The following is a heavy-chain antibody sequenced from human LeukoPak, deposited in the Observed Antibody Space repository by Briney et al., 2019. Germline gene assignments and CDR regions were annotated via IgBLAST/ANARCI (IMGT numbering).Heavy chain of an antibody. J-gene: IGHJ6*02. CDR1: GYTFTGYY. V-gene: IGHV1-2*02. Sequence: ASVKVSCKASGYTFTGYYMHWVRQAPGQGLEWMGWINPNSGGTNYAQKFQGRVTMTRDTSISTAYMELSRLRSDDTVVYYCAGIRHDYVWGSYRYALFYYYYGMDVWGQGTTVTVSS. CDR3: AGIRHDYVWGSYRYALFYYYYGMDV. CDR2: INPNSGGT. D-gene: IGHD3-16*02.